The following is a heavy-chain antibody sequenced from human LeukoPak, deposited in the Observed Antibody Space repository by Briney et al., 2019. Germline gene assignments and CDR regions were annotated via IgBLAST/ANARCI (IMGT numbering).Heavy chain of an antibody. CDR2: ISYDGSNK. V-gene: IGHV3-30*03. J-gene: IGHJ4*02. D-gene: IGHD1-20*01. CDR1: GFTFSSYG. CDR3: VPLNWNPPGDFDR. Sequence: GGSLRLSCAASGFTFSSYGMHWVRQAPGKGLEWVAVISYDGSNKYYADSVKGRFTISRDNSKNTLYLQMNSLRVEDTAVYYCVPLNWNPPGDFDRWGQGTLVTVSS.